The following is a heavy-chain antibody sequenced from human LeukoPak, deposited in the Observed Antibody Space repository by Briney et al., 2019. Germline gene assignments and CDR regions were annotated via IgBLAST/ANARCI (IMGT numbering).Heavy chain of an antibody. D-gene: IGHD4-23*01. CDR1: GGSISSGSYY. CDR3: ATLTTVVTAYYFDY. J-gene: IGHJ4*02. Sequence: SQTLSLTCTVSGGSISSGSYYWSWIRQPAGKGLEWIGRIYHSGSTDYNPSLKSRVTISVDTSKSQFSLKLTSVTAADTAVYYCATLTTVVTAYYFDYWGQGTLVTVSS. V-gene: IGHV4-61*02. CDR2: IYHSGST.